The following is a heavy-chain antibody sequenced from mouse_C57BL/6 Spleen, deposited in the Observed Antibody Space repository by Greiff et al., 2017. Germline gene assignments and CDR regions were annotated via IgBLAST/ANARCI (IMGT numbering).Heavy chain of an antibody. V-gene: IGHV1-85*01. CDR3: ATGDSGAY. CDR2: IYPRDGST. J-gene: IGHJ3*01. CDR1: GYTFTSYD. Sequence: QVHVKQSGPELVKPGASVKLSCKASGYTFTSYDINWVKQRPGQGLEWIGWIYPRDGSTKYNEKFKGKATLTVDTSSSTAYMELHSLTSEDSAVYFCATGDSGAYWGQGTLVTVSA. D-gene: IGHD2-13*01.